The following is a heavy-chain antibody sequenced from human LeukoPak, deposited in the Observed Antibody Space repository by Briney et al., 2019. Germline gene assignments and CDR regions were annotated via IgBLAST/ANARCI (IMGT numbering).Heavy chain of an antibody. J-gene: IGHJ4*02. V-gene: IGHV3-30-3*01. Sequence: GGSLRLSCAASGFTFSSYAMHWVRQAPGKGLEWVAVISYDGSNKYYADSVKGRFTISRDNPKNTLYLQMNSLRAEDTAVYYCARGPLQLGYCSSTSCYLPIDYWGQGTLVTVSS. D-gene: IGHD2-2*01. CDR2: ISYDGSNK. CDR3: ARGPLQLGYCSSTSCYLPIDY. CDR1: GFTFSSYA.